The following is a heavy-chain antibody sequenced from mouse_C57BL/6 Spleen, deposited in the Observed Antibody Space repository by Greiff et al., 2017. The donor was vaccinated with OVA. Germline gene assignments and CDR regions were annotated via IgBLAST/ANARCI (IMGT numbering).Heavy chain of an antibody. CDR1: GYTFTDYY. V-gene: IGHV1-26*01. Sequence: EVQLQQSGPELVKPGASVKISCKASGYTFTDYYMNWVKQSHGKSLEWIGDINPNNGGTSYNQKFKGKATLTVDKSSSTAYMELRSLTSEDSAVYYCARSDGYYLYYYAMDYWGQGTSVTVSS. D-gene: IGHD2-3*01. CDR3: ARSDGYYLYYYAMDY. CDR2: INPNNGGT. J-gene: IGHJ4*01.